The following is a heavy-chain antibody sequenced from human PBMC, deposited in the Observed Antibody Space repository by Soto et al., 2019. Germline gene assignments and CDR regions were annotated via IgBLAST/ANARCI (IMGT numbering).Heavy chain of an antibody. CDR1: GYSFTSYW. D-gene: IGHD3-22*01. CDR3: ARRGKGDSSGYYYRDAFDI. J-gene: IGHJ3*02. V-gene: IGHV5-51*01. Sequence: GESLKISCNGSGYSFTSYWIGWVRQMPGKGLEWMGIIYPGDSDTRYSPSFQGQVTISADKSISTAYLQWSSLKASDTAMYYCARRGKGDSSGYYYRDAFDIWGQGTMVTVSS. CDR2: IYPGDSDT.